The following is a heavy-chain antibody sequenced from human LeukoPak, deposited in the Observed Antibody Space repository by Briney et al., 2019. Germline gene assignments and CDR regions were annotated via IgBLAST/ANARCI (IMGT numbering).Heavy chain of an antibody. Sequence: GSLRLSCSASGFTFSNHWMNWVRQAPGKGLEWVANINKDGSEKNYVDSVKGRFAISRDNAKNSLYLQMNSLRAEDTAVYYCARERPNCGGDCSDYWGQGTLVAVSS. CDR2: INKDGSEK. CDR3: ARERPNCGGDCSDY. J-gene: IGHJ4*02. D-gene: IGHD2-21*01. CDR1: GFTFSNHW. V-gene: IGHV3-7*01.